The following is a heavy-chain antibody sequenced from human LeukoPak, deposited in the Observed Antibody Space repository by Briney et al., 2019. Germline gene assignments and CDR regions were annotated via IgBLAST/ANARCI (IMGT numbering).Heavy chain of an antibody. J-gene: IGHJ4*02. Sequence: SETLSLTCTVSGDSIRRNNNYWGWMRLPPGKGLEWIGNIYYSGTAYYNPSLKSRVTISVDTSQNQFSLKLSSVTAADTAVYYCTRHFGGSSLMDSWGQGILVTVSS. CDR1: GDSIRRNNNY. D-gene: IGHD1-26*01. CDR2: IYYSGTA. CDR3: TRHFGGSSLMDS. V-gene: IGHV4-39*01.